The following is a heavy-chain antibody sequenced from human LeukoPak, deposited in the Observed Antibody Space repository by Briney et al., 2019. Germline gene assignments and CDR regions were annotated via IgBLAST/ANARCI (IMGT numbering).Heavy chain of an antibody. CDR3: ARDGSSVVVPAAIYY. CDR1: GFTFSSYW. V-gene: IGHV3-7*01. CDR2: IKQDGSEK. J-gene: IGHJ4*02. Sequence: GGSLRLSCAASGFTFSSYWMSWVRQAPGKGLEWVANIKQDGSEKYYVDSVKGRFTISRDSAKNSLYLQMNSLRAEDTAVYYCARDGSSVVVPAAIYYWGQGTLVTVSS. D-gene: IGHD2-2*01.